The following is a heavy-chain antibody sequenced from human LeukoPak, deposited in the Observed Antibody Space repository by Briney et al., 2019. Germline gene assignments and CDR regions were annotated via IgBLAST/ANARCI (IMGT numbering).Heavy chain of an antibody. CDR1: GYTFTGYY. D-gene: IGHD4-23*01. CDR3: ARADYGGNSELDY. J-gene: IGHJ4*02. CDR2: INPNSGGT. Sequence: ASVKVSCKASGYTFTGYYMHWVRQATGQGLEWMGWINPNSGGTNYAQKFQGRVTMTRDTSISTAYMELSRLRSDDAAVYYCARADYGGNSELDYWGQGTLVTVSS. V-gene: IGHV1-2*02.